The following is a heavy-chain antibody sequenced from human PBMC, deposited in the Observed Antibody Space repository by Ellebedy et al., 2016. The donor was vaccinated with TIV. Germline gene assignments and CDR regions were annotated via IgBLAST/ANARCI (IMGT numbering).Heavy chain of an antibody. CDR1: GGSFSGYY. Sequence: SETLSLTXAVYGGSFSGYYWSWIRQPPGKGLEWIGEINHSGSTTYNLSLKRRVTIFIDTPKSQFSLRLTSVTAADSAIYYCARHAFDASDFHYIDVWGKGTTVAVSS. CDR3: ARHAFDASDFHYIDV. D-gene: IGHD2/OR15-2a*01. V-gene: IGHV4-34*01. CDR2: INHSGST. J-gene: IGHJ6*03.